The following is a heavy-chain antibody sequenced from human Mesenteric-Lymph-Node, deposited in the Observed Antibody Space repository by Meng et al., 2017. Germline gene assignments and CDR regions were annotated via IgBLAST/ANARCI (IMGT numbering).Heavy chain of an antibody. J-gene: IGHJ4*02. V-gene: IGHV4-4*07. CDR1: GGSISSYY. D-gene: IGHD3-22*01. CDR2: IYTSGST. Sequence: SETLSLTCTVSGGSISSYYWSWIRQPAGKGLEWIGRIYTSGSTNYNPSLKSRVTMSVDTSKNQFSLKLSSVTAADTAVYYCAKGPQSSAYYHFDNWGLGTLVTVSS. CDR3: AKGPQSSAYYHFDN.